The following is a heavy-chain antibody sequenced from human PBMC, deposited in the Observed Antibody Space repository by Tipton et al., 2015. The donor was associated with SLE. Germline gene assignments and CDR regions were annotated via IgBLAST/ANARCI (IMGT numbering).Heavy chain of an antibody. CDR2: IWYDGSHE. J-gene: IGHJ6*02. D-gene: IGHD6-6*01. CDR3: AGQLVPYYYGMDV. Sequence: SLRLSCEASGFSFSRYAMHWVRQAPGKGLEWVALIWYDGSHEYYAESLKGRFTISRDNSKNTLYLQMSSLRDEDTAVYYCAGQLVPYYYGMDVWGQGTTVTVS. CDR1: GFSFSRYA. V-gene: IGHV3-33*01.